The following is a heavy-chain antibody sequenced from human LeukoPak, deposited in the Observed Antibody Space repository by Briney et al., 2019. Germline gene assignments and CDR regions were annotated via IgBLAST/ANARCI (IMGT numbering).Heavy chain of an antibody. Sequence: QPGRSLRLSCAASGFTFSDYAMHWVRQAPGKGLEWVAVLSYGGINKYYADSVKGRFTISRDNSKNTMFLQMNSLRAEDTAVYHCARDRSGYANNAFDFWGQGTMVTVSS. D-gene: IGHD3-3*01. CDR3: ARDRSGYANNAFDF. V-gene: IGHV3-30-3*01. CDR2: LSYGGINK. J-gene: IGHJ3*01. CDR1: GFTFSDYA.